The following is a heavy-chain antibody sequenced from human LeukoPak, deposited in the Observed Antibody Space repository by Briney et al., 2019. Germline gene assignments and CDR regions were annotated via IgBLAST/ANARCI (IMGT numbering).Heavy chain of an antibody. CDR2: ISGSGGST. CDR3: AKDNDYYDSSGYYWGVSDY. J-gene: IGHJ4*02. V-gene: IGHV3-23*01. D-gene: IGHD3-22*01. CDR1: GFTFSSCA. Sequence: PGGSLRLSCAASGFTFSSCAMSWVRQAPGKGLEWVSAISGSGGSTYYADSVKGRFTISRDNSKNTLYLQMNSLRAEDTAVYYCAKDNDYYDSSGYYWGVSDYWGQGTLVTVSS.